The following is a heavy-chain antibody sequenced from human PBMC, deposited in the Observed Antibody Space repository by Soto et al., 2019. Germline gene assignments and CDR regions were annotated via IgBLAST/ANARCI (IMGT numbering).Heavy chain of an antibody. J-gene: IGHJ1*01. D-gene: IGHD1-1*01. CDR3: VREAITTGLELDH. V-gene: IGHV3-23*01. Sequence: WCSLRPTCSASVFIFSNYAMSWFRQVPGKGMEWVSVISGRGSSTDYADAVRVRFTISRGESKCMLYLQMNSLRDEDASVYYCVREAITTGLELDHWGRGTLVTDSS. CDR1: VFIFSNYA. CDR2: ISGRGSST.